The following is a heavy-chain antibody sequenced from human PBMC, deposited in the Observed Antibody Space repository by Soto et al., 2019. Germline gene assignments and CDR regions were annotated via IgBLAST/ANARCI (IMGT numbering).Heavy chain of an antibody. CDR3: SRGGGGGVFDQ. D-gene: IGHD2-21*01. V-gene: IGHV3-11*05. Sequence: QVQLVESGGGLVKSGGSLRLSCATSGFTFSDHYMSWIRQAPGKGLEFISYISPGGRYTNYGDSVKGRFTISRDNAKNSLFLQVNTLRDEDTAVYYFSRGGGGGVFDQWCQGTSVTVSS. J-gene: IGHJ4*02. CDR1: GFTFSDHY. CDR2: ISPGGRYT.